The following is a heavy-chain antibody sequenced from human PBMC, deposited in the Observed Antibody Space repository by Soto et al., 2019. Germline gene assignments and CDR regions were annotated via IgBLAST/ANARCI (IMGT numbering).Heavy chain of an antibody. D-gene: IGHD3-9*01. V-gene: IGHV4-4*07. CDR3: ARDHPATRKGYYDILTGPEPFDY. CDR1: GGSISSYY. J-gene: IGHJ4*02. Sequence: SETLSLTCTVSGGSISSYYWSWIRQPAGKGLEWIGRTYTSGSTNYNPSLKSRVTMSVDTSKNQFSLKLSSVTAADTAVYYCARDHPATRKGYYDILTGPEPFDYWGQGTLVTVSS. CDR2: TYTSGST.